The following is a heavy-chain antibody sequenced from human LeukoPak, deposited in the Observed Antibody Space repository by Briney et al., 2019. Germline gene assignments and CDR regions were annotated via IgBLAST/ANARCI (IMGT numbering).Heavy chain of an antibody. Sequence: GRSLRLSCAASGFTFSSYAMHWVHQAPGKGLEWVAVISYDGSNKYYADSVKGRFTISRDNSKNTLYLQMNSLRAEDTAVYYCARGLITRVPHASDIWGQGTMVTVSS. J-gene: IGHJ3*02. CDR1: GFTFSSYA. D-gene: IGHD2-2*01. V-gene: IGHV3-30-3*01. CDR3: ARGLITRVPHASDI. CDR2: ISYDGSNK.